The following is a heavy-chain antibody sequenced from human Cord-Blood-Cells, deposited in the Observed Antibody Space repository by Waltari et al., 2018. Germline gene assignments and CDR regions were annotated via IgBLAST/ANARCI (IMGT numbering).Heavy chain of an antibody. CDR2: IYHSGST. V-gene: IGHV4-38-2*02. Sequence: QVQLQESGPGLVKPSETLSLTCAVSGYSISSGYYWGWIRQPPGKGLEWIGSIYHSGSTYYNPALKSRVTISVDTSKTQFSLKLSSVTAADTAVYYWARDLYSSSWYWFDPWGQGTLVTVSS. CDR3: ARDLYSSSWYWFDP. CDR1: GYSISSGYY. D-gene: IGHD6-13*01. J-gene: IGHJ5*02.